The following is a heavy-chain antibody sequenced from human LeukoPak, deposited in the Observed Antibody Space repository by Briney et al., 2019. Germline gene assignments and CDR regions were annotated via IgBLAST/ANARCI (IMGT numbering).Heavy chain of an antibody. J-gene: IGHJ4*02. CDR2: ISSSGSTI. V-gene: IGHV3-48*03. CDR1: GFTFSSYE. D-gene: IGHD3-10*01. Sequence: GGSLRLSCAASGFTFSSYEMNWVRQAPGKGLEWVSYISSSGSTIYYADSVKGRFTISRDNAKNSLYLQMNSLRAEDTAVYYCARAFVELGEDYWGQGTLVTVSS. CDR3: ARAFVELGEDY.